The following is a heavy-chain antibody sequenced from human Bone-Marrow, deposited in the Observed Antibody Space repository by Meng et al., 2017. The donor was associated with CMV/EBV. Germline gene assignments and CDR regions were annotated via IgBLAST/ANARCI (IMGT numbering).Heavy chain of an antibody. J-gene: IGHJ6*02. CDR1: GFTFSSYG. CDR2: IRYDGSNK. D-gene: IGHD6-13*01. V-gene: IGHV3-30*02. CDR3: ARDALPPQPGYYYGMDV. Sequence: GESLKISCAASGFTFSSYGMHWARQAPGKGLEWVAFIRYDGSNKYYADSVKGRFTISRDNSKNTLYLQMNSLRAEDTAVYYCARDALPPQPGYYYGMDVWGQGTTVTVSS.